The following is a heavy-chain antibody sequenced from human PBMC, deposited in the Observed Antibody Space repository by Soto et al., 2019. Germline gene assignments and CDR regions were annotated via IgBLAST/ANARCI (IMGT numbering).Heavy chain of an antibody. CDR2: IYPDDSDT. CDR1: GYSFFGYW. V-gene: IGHV5-51*01. J-gene: IGHJ4*02. CDR3: LVQQNLPWVNY. D-gene: IGHD6-13*01. Sequence: PGESLKISCNGSGYSFFGYWIGWVRQMPGKGLEWMGIIYPDDSDTRYSPPFQGHVTISADKSISTAYLQWSSLKASDTAMYFCLVQQNLPWVNYWGQGTQVTVSS.